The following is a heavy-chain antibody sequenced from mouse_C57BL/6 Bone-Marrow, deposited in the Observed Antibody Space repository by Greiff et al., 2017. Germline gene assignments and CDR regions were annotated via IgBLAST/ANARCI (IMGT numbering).Heavy chain of an antibody. D-gene: IGHD4-1*01. V-gene: IGHV14-2*01. Sequence: VQLQQSGAELVKPGASVKLSCTASGFNIHYYYMHWVKQRTEQGLEWIGRIDPEDGETKYAPKFKGKATITADTSSNTAYLQLSSLTSESTAVYYGASSDWDRVFDYWGQGTTLTVSS. CDR3: ASSDWDRVFDY. CDR1: GFNIHYYY. CDR2: IDPEDGET. J-gene: IGHJ2*01.